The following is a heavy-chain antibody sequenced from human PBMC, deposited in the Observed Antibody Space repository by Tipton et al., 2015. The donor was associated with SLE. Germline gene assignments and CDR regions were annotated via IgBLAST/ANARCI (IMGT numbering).Heavy chain of an antibody. CDR2: IYYSGST. J-gene: IGHJ6*03. CDR3: ARDSRIAAAGYYYYYYMDV. Sequence: TLSLTCTVSGGSISSSSYYWGWIRQPPGKGLEWIGYIYYSGSTNYNPSLKSRVTISVDTSKNQFSLKLSSVTAADTAVYYCARDSRIAAAGYYYYYYMDVWGKGTTVTVSS. V-gene: IGHV4-61*01. D-gene: IGHD6-13*01. CDR1: GGSISSSSYY.